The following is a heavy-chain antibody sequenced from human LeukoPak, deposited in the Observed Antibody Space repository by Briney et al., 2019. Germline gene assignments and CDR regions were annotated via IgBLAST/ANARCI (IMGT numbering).Heavy chain of an antibody. J-gene: IGHJ4*02. CDR3: ARDLAWGAFDY. V-gene: IGHV3-7*03. CDR1: EFSVGSNY. D-gene: IGHD7-27*01. Sequence: GGSLRLSCAASEFSVGSNYMTWVRQAPGKGLERVANIKQDGSEKYYVDSVKGRFTISRDNAKNTQYLQMNSLRVEDTAVYYCARDLAWGAFDYWGQGTLVTVSS. CDR2: IKQDGSEK.